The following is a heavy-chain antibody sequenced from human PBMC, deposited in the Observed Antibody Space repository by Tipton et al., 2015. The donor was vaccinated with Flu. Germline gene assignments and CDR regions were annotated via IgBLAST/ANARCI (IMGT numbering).Heavy chain of an antibody. J-gene: IGHJ4*02. D-gene: IGHD3-3*01. Sequence: TLSLTCTVSGGSVSSGSYYWSWIRQPPGKGLEWIGYIYYSGSTNYNPSLKSRATISVDTSKNQFSLKLSSVTAADTAVYYCARGDFWSGYYVDYWGQGTLVTVSS. CDR3: ARGDFWSGYYVDY. V-gene: IGHV4-61*01. CDR1: GGSVSSGSYY. CDR2: IYYSGST.